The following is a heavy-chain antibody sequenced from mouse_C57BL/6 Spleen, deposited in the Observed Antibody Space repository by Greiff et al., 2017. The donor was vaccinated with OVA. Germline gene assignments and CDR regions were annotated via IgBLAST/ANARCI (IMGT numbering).Heavy chain of an antibody. CDR1: GFTFSSYA. J-gene: IGHJ4*01. Sequence: DVQLQESGGGLVKPGGSLKLSCAASGFTFSSYAMSWVRQTPEKRLEWVATISDGGSYTYYPDNVKGRFTISRDNAKNNLYLQMSHLKSEDTAMYYCARDRGYDAMDYWGQGTSVTVSS. D-gene: IGHD3-3*01. V-gene: IGHV5-4*01. CDR3: ARDRGYDAMDY. CDR2: ISDGGSYT.